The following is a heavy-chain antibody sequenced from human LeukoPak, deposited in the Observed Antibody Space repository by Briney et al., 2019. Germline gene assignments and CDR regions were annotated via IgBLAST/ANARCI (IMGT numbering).Heavy chain of an antibody. V-gene: IGHV4-34*01. Sequence: AETLSLTCAAYGGSFSGYYWSWIRQPPGKGLEWIGEINHSGSTNYNPSLKSRVTISVDTSKNQFPMQLSFVTAADTAVYYCARGREIVVVPAATKWNWYFDLWGRGTLVTVSS. D-gene: IGHD2-2*01. CDR1: GGSFSGYY. CDR3: ARGREIVVVPAATKWNWYFDL. J-gene: IGHJ2*01. CDR2: INHSGST.